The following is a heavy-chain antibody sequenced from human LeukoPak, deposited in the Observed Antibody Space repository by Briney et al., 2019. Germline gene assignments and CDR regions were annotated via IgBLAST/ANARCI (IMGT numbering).Heavy chain of an antibody. Sequence: GGSLRLSCAASGFTVSSNYMSWVRQAPGKGLEWVAVISYDGSNKYYGDSVKGRSTISRDNSKNTMYLQMNSLRAEDTAVYYCARGSYYFDYWGQGTLVTVSS. V-gene: IGHV3-30*03. J-gene: IGHJ4*02. CDR1: GFTVSSNY. D-gene: IGHD1-26*01. CDR3: ARGSYYFDY. CDR2: ISYDGSNK.